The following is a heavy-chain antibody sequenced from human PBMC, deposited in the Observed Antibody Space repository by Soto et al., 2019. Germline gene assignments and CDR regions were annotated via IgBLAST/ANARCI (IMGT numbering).Heavy chain of an antibody. J-gene: IGHJ6*02. CDR2: INSDGSNT. V-gene: IGHV3-74*01. CDR3: ARNVAVATISWGTYGMDV. D-gene: IGHD5-12*01. Sequence: GASLRLSCAASGFTFSSYWMHWVRQAPGEGLVWVSRINSDGSNTTYEDSVKGRFTTSRDNAKNTLFLKMNSLRGEETAVYYCARNVAVATISWGTYGMDVWGQGTTVTVSS. CDR1: GFTFSSYW.